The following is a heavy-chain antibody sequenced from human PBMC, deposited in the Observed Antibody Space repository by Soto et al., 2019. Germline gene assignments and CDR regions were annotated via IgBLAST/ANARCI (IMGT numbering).Heavy chain of an antibody. Sequence: QVQLQQWGAGLLKPSETLSLTCAVYGGSFSGYYWSWIRQPPGKGLEWVGEINHSGSTNYNPSLNSRVPISVDTSKNHFSLKLRSVTAAATAVYYCARGARWYGYGGNWFDPWGQGTLVTVSS. V-gene: IGHV4-34*01. CDR3: ARGARWYGYGGNWFDP. CDR1: GGSFSGYY. J-gene: IGHJ5*02. CDR2: INHSGST. D-gene: IGHD6-13*01.